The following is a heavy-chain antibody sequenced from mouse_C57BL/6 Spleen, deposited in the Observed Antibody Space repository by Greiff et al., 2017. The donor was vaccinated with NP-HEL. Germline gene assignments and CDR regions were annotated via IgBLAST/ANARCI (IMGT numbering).Heavy chain of an antibody. CDR3: ARGGSGYPFDY. CDR2: ISNGGGST. V-gene: IGHV5-12*01. D-gene: IGHD3-2*02. J-gene: IGHJ2*01. CDR1: GFTFSDYY. Sequence: EVHLVESGGGLVQPGGSLKLSCAASGFTFSDYYMYWVRQTPGKRLEWVAYISNGGGSTYYPETVKGRFTIPRDNAKNTLYLQMSRLKSEDTAMYYCARGGSGYPFDYWGQGTTLTVSS.